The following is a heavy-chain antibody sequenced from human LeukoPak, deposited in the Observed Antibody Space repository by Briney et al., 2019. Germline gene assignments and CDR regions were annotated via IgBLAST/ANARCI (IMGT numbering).Heavy chain of an antibody. J-gene: IGHJ4*02. CDR1: GFTFSRDA. Sequence: GGSLRLSCAASGFTFSRDAMNWVRQAPGKGLEWVSIISGNGGTTYYADAVKGRFTISRDNSKNTLYLQINSLRVEDTAFYYCARAAYCSGGSCYEDYWGQGTLVTVSP. D-gene: IGHD2-15*01. CDR2: ISGNGGTT. CDR3: ARAAYCSGGSCYEDY. V-gene: IGHV3-23*01.